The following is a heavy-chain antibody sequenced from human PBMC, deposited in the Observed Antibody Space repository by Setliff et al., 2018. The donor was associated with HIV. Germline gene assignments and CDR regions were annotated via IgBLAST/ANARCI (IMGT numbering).Heavy chain of an antibody. J-gene: IGHJ1*01. D-gene: IGHD2-21*02. CDR3: ARGGRKDLTDN. CDR2: IYYNGNT. Sequence: SETLSLTCTVSGDSFSSGGYFWSWIRQHPGKGLEWIGYIYYNGNTYYNPSLKSRAAISLDTSENHFSLKLTSVTAADTAIYFCARGGRKDLTDNWGQGTLVTVSS. CDR1: GDSFSSGGYF. V-gene: IGHV4-31*03.